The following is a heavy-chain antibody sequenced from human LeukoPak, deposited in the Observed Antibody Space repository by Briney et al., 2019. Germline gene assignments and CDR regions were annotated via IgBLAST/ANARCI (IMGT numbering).Heavy chain of an antibody. Sequence: TGGSLRLSCAASGFTFSKYWMLWVRQAPGKGLESVSRINTDGTVTTYADSVKGRFTVSRDNADNTMFLQMNSVRDEDTAVCYCATKQWLAPPPDSWGQGTPVTVSS. CDR1: GFTFSKYW. V-gene: IGHV3-74*01. J-gene: IGHJ4*02. CDR2: INTDGTVT. D-gene: IGHD6-19*01. CDR3: ATKQWLAPPPDS.